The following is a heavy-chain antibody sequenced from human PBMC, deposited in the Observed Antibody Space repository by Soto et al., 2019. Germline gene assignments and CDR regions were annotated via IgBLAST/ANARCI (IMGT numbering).Heavy chain of an antibody. CDR3: ARRNPDVDIVATAKAPYYYYGMDV. CDR1: GGSISSSSYY. V-gene: IGHV4-39*01. J-gene: IGHJ6*02. CDR2: IYYSGST. Sequence: SETLSLTCTVSGGSISSSSYYWGWIRQPPGKGLEWIGSIYYSGSTYYNPSLKSRVTISVDTSKNQFSLKLSSVTAADTAVYYCARRNPDVDIVATAKAPYYYYGMDVWGQGTTVTVSS. D-gene: IGHD5-12*01.